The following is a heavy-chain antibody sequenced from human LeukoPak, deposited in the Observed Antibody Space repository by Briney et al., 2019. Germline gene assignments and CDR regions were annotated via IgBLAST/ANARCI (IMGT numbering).Heavy chain of an antibody. CDR1: GGSISSYY. D-gene: IGHD4-17*01. Sequence: SKTLSLTCTVSGGSISSYYWSWIRQPAGKGLEWIGRIYTSGSTNYNPSLKSRVTMSVDTSKNQFSLKLTSVTAADTAVYYCAREGRTTVTTTSNWGQGTLVTVSS. V-gene: IGHV4-4*07. CDR2: IYTSGST. J-gene: IGHJ4*02. CDR3: AREGRTTVTTTSN.